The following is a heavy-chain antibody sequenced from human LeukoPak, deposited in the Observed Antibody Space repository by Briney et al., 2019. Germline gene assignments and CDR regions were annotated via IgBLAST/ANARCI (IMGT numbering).Heavy chain of an antibody. D-gene: IGHD2-2*01. Sequence: GGSLRLSCAASGLTFSSYWMTWVRQAPGKGLEWVANIKQDGSEKKYVDSVKGRFTISRDNAKNSLYLQMNSLRAEDTAVYYCAKDRGYCSRTSCYAFDYWGQGTLVTVSS. J-gene: IGHJ4*02. V-gene: IGHV3-7*01. CDR1: GLTFSSYW. CDR2: IKQDGSEK. CDR3: AKDRGYCSRTSCYAFDY.